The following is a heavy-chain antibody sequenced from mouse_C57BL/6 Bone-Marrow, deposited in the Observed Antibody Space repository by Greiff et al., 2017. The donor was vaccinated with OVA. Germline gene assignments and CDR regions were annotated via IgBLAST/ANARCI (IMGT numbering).Heavy chain of an antibody. V-gene: IGHV1-59*01. J-gene: IGHJ3*01. D-gene: IGHD4-1*01. CDR1: GYTFTSYW. Sequence: QVQLQQSGAELVRPGTSVKLSCKASGYTFTSYWMHWVKQRPGQGLEWIGVIDPSDSYTNYNQKFKGKATLTVDTSSSTAYMQLSSLTSEDSAVYYCASLNWFETYWGQGTLVTVSA. CDR3: ASLNWFETY. CDR2: IDPSDSYT.